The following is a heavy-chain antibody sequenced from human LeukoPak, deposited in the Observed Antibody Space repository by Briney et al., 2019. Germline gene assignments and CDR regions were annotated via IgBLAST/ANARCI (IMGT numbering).Heavy chain of an antibody. Sequence: PGGSLRLSCAAPGFTFRSYWMHWVRQAPGKGLVWVSRINGDGGTTTYADSVKGRFTISRDNAKNTLYLQMNSLRVEDTAVYYCARSDWFDPWGQGTLVTVSS. CDR1: GFTFRSYW. CDR2: INGDGGTT. J-gene: IGHJ5*02. CDR3: ARSDWFDP. V-gene: IGHV3-74*01.